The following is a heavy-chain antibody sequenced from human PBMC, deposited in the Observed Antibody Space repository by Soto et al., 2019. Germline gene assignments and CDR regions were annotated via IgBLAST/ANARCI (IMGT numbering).Heavy chain of an antibody. V-gene: IGHV1-69*01. CDR2: IIPMVATP. Sequence: HVQLVQSVAEVKKPGSSVKESCKASAGTLRSYAFSWVRQAPGQGLAWMGRIIPMVATPKNAQKFQCRVTISADESTRTDYMELSSLRYEDTAVYYCARAAVVSVAIYYYNALDAWCQRTTVTVSS. D-gene: IGHD2-2*01. CDR1: AGTLRSYA. CDR3: ARAAVVSVAIYYYNALDA. J-gene: IGHJ6*02.